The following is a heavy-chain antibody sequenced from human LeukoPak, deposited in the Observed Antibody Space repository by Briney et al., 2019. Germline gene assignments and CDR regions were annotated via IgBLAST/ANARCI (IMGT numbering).Heavy chain of an antibody. D-gene: IGHD5-24*01. J-gene: IGHJ4*02. CDR2: ISGSGYNT. V-gene: IGHV3-23*01. CDR3: ARWDGYGDY. CDR1: GVTFSSHG. Sequence: GGTLRLSCAASGVTFSSHGMSWVRQAPGRGLEWVSTISGSGYNTYYADSVMGRFTISRDNSKNTLYLQMNSLRAEDTAVYYCARWDGYGDYWGQGTLVTVSS.